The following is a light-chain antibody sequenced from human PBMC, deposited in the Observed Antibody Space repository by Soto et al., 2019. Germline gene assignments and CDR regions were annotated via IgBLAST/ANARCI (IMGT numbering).Light chain of an antibody. CDR3: QHYGNAPPYT. V-gene: IGKV3-20*01. CDR1: QSVSSTY. CDR2: GAS. Sequence: EIVLTQSPDTLSLSPGERATLSCRASQSVSSTYLAWYHHKPGQAPRLLIYGASRRATGVPDRFSGSGSGTDFTLTINRLEPEDFAVYYCQHYGNAPPYTFGQGTKLEIK. J-gene: IGKJ2*01.